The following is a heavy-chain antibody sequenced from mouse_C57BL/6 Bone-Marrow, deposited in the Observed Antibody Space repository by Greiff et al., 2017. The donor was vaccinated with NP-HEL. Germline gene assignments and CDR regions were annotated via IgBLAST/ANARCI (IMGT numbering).Heavy chain of an antibody. CDR1: GYTFTDYY. D-gene: IGHD3-2*02. Sequence: EVKLQQSGPELVKPGASVKISCKASGYTFTDYYMNWVKQSHGKSLEWIGDINPNNGGTSYNQKFKGKATLTVDKSSSTAYMELRSLTSEDSAVYYCARDSSGYFDYWGQGTTLTVSS. CDR2: INPNNGGT. J-gene: IGHJ2*01. V-gene: IGHV1-26*01. CDR3: ARDSSGYFDY.